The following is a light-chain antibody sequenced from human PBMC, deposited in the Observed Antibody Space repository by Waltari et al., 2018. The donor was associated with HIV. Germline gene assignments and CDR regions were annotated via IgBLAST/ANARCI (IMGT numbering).Light chain of an antibody. CDR3: HHYKSYSGT. Sequence: DIQMTQSPSTLSASLGDRVTITCRASQSISSWLAWYQQRPGKAPKLLIYKASSLESGVPSRFSGSGSGTEFTHTISSLQPDDFATYYCHHYKSYSGTFGQGTKVEIK. V-gene: IGKV1-5*03. CDR2: KAS. J-gene: IGKJ1*01. CDR1: QSISSW.